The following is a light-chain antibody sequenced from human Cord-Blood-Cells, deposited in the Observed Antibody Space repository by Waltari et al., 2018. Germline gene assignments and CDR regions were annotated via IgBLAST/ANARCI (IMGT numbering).Light chain of an antibody. CDR3: QQYNSWT. J-gene: IGKJ1*01. Sequence: IQRTRSTSTLPASVADRRTITCRASQSISSWLAWYQQKPGKAPKLLIYDASSLESGVPSRFSGSGSGTEFTLTISSLQPDDFATYYCQQYNSWTFGQGTKVEIK. V-gene: IGKV1-5*01. CDR1: QSISSW. CDR2: DAS.